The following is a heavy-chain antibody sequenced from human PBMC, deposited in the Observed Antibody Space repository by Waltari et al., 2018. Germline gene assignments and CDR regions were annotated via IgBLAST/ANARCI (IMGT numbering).Heavy chain of an antibody. V-gene: IGHV4-31*03. D-gene: IGHD3-10*01. CDR3: ARRGGNRDAFDI. CDR2: IYYSGST. CDR1: GGSISSGGYY. J-gene: IGHJ3*02. Sequence: QVQLQESGPGLVKPSQTLSLTCTVSGGSISSGGYYWSWIRQHPGKGLEWIGYIYYSGSTYYTPSVKSRVTISVDTSKNQFSLKLSSVTAAYTAVYYCARRGGNRDAFDIWGQGTMVTVSS.